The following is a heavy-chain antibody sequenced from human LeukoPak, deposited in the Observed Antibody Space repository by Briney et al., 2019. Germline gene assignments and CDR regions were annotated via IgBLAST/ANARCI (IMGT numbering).Heavy chain of an antibody. CDR2: INPNSGGT. CDR3: AREIGKQLVPEGNYGMDV. V-gene: IGHV1-2*04. Sequence: EASVKVSCKASGYTFTGYYMHWVRQAPGQGLEWMGWINPNSGGTNYAQKFQGWVTMTRDTSISTAYMELSRLRSDDTAVYYCAREIGKQLVPEGNYGMDVWGQGTTVTVSS. J-gene: IGHJ6*02. CDR1: GYTFTGYY. D-gene: IGHD6-6*01.